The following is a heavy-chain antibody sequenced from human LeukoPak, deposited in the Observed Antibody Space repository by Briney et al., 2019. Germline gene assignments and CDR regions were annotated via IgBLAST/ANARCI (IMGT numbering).Heavy chain of an antibody. CDR3: AREESGSYPPADY. D-gene: IGHD1-26*01. CDR1: GYTFTSYY. J-gene: IGHJ4*02. Sequence: GASVKASCKASGYTFTSYYMHWVRQAPGQGLEWMGWINPNSGGTNYAQKFQGRVTMTRDTSISTAYMELSRLRSDDTAVYYCAREESGSYPPADYWGQGTLVTVSS. CDR2: INPNSGGT. V-gene: IGHV1-2*02.